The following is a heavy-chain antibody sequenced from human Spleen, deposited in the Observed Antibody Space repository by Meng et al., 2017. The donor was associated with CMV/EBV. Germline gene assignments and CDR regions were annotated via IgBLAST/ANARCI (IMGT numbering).Heavy chain of an antibody. D-gene: IGHD2-2*02. CDR2: IKQDGSEK. V-gene: IGHV3-7*01. Sequence: GGSLRLSCAASGFTFSSYWMSWVRQAPGKGLEWVANIKQDGSEKYYVDSVKGRFTISRDNAKNSLYLQMNSLRAEDTAVYYCASLEEVLAAIGPLWGQGTLVTVSS. CDR3: ASLEEVLAAIGPL. CDR1: GFTFSSYW. J-gene: IGHJ4*02.